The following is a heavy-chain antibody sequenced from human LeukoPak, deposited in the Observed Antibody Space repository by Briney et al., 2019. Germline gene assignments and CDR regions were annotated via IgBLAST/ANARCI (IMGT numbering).Heavy chain of an antibody. J-gene: IGHJ5*02. Sequence: SETLSRTCAVYGGSFSGYYWSWIRQPPGKGLEWIGEINHSGSTNYNPSLKSRVTISVDTSKNQFSLKLSSVTAADTAVYYCARGARYSGSYFLRAWGQGTLVTVSS. CDR2: INHSGST. CDR1: GGSFSGYY. CDR3: ARGARYSGSYFLRA. D-gene: IGHD1-26*01. V-gene: IGHV4-34*01.